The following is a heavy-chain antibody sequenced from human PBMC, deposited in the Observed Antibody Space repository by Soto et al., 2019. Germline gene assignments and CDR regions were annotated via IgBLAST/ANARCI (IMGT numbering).Heavy chain of an antibody. V-gene: IGHV4-30-4*01. Sequence: TLSLTCTVSGGSISSGDYYWSWIRQPPGKGLEWIGYIYYSGSTYYNPSLKSRVTISVDTSKNQFSLKLSSVTAADTAVYYCARALNPDIVVVVAATGAFDYWGQGTLVTVPQ. CDR3: ARALNPDIVVVVAATGAFDY. D-gene: IGHD2-15*01. CDR2: IYYSGST. J-gene: IGHJ4*02. CDR1: GGSISSGDYY.